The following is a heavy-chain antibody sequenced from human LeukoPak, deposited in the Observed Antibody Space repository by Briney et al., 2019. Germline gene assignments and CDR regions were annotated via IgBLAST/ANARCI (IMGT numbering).Heavy chain of an antibody. CDR2: IYPDDSDT. CDR1: GYIFTNYW. CDR3: ARPSAYGEDAFGV. Sequence: GESLKISCKGSGYIFTNYWIGWVRQMPGKGLEWMGIIYPDDSDTRYSPSFRGQVTFSADKSISTAYLQWSSLKASDTAMYYCARPSAYGEDAFGVWGQGTLVTVSS. V-gene: IGHV5-51*01. D-gene: IGHD2-21*01. J-gene: IGHJ3*01.